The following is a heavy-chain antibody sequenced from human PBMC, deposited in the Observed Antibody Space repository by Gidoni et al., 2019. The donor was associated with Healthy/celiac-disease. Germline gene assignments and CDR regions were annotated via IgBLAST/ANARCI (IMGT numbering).Heavy chain of an antibody. V-gene: IGHV3-23*01. J-gene: IGHJ3*02. CDR3: AKDPLFYPGKVAFDI. CDR1: GFTFSSYA. Sequence: EGLLLESGGGLVQPGGSLRLSGAASGFTFSSYAMSWVRQAPGKGLEWVSAISGSGGSTYYADSVKGRFTSSRDNSKNTLYLQMNSRIAEDTAVYYCAKDPLFYPGKVAFDIWGQGTMVTVSS. D-gene: IGHD3-10*01. CDR2: ISGSGGST.